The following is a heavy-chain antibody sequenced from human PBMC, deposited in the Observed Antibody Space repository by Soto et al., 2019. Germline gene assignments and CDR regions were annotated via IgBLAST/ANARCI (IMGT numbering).Heavy chain of an antibody. D-gene: IGHD3-16*01. CDR3: AHIMITFGGVSALDAFDI. V-gene: IGHV2-5*02. CDR2: IYWDDDR. CDR1: GFSLSTSRVG. Sequence: QITLKESGPTLVKPTQTLTLTCTFSGFSLSTSRVGVAWIRQPPGKALEWLAIIYWDDDRRYSPSLKTRLAITKDTSKNQVVLTMTSLDPGDTATYYCAHIMITFGGVSALDAFDIWGQGTMVTVSS. J-gene: IGHJ3*02.